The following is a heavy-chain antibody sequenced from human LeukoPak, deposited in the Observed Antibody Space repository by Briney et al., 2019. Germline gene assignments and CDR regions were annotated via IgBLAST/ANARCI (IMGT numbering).Heavy chain of an antibody. D-gene: IGHD6-13*01. CDR2: IVGSSST. CDR1: GFTFSNFA. J-gene: IGHJ4*02. V-gene: IGHV3-21*01. Sequence: GGSLRLSCEASGFTFSNFAMTWVRQAPGKGLEWVSSIVGSSSTYYADSLKGRFTISRDNAKNSLYLQMNSLRAEDTAVYYCARIGAGSSWDYWGQGTLVTVSS. CDR3: ARIGAGSSWDY.